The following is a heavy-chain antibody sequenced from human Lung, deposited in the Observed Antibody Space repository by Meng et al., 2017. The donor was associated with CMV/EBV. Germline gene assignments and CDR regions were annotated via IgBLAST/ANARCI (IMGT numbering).Heavy chain of an antibody. CDR3: ARVHRQYYYDGMDV. V-gene: IGHV3-48*03. Sequence: GESLKISCAASGFTFSSYEMNWVRQAPGKGLEWVSYISSSGSTIYYADSVKGRFTISRDNAKNTVYLQMNSLRAEDTAVYNCARVHRQYYYDGMDVWGQGXTVTVSS. J-gene: IGHJ6*02. CDR1: GFTFSSYE. CDR2: ISSSGSTI.